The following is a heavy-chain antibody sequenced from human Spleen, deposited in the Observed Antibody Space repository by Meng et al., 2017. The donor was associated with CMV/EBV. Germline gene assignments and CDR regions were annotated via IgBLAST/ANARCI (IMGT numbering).Heavy chain of an antibody. Sequence: GGSLRLSCAASGFTFSSHWMHWVRQAPGKGLVWVSRINIDGKITTYADSVKGRFTISRDNAKNTLYLEMNSLGAEDTAVYYCARTPSISKIVVITTDGFDIWGQGTMVTVS. CDR1: GFTFSSHW. J-gene: IGHJ3*02. CDR2: INIDGKIT. CDR3: ARTPSISKIVVITTDGFDI. D-gene: IGHD3-22*01. V-gene: IGHV3-74*03.